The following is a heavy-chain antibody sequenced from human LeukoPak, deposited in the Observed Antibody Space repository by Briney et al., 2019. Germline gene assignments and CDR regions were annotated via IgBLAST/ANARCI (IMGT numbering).Heavy chain of an antibody. V-gene: IGHV3-53*01. CDR3: AKVADYDLEHMDV. J-gene: IGHJ6*03. CDR1: GFTVSSNY. D-gene: IGHD3-16*01. CDR2: IYSGGST. Sequence: GGSLRLSCAASGFTVSSNYMSWVRQAPGKGLEWVSVIYSGGSTYYADSVKGRFTISRDNSKNTLYLQMNSLRAEDTAVYYCAKVADYDLEHMDVWGKGTTVTVSS.